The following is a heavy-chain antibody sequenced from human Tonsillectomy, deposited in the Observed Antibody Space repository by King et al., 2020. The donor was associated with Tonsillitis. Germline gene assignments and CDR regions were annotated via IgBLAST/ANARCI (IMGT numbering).Heavy chain of an antibody. CDR3: AKNRQPSYRDYGTSSAFDF. V-gene: IGHV3-23*04. Sequence: VQLVESGGGLVQPGGSLTLSCVASGFTFSSYAMSWVRQAPGEGLEWVSTISGSGGATYYADSVKGRFTISRDSSKDTLYLQMNSLRADDTAVYYCAKNRQPSYRDYGTSSAFDFWGLGTLVTVSS. D-gene: IGHD4-17*01. J-gene: IGHJ3*01. CDR1: GFTFSSYA. CDR2: ISGSGGAT.